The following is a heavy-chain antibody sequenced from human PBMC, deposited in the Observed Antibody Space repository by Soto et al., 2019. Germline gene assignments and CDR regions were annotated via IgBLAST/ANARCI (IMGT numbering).Heavy chain of an antibody. D-gene: IGHD3-3*01. V-gene: IGHV3-23*01. J-gene: IGHJ4*02. CDR1: GFTFSSYA. Sequence: EVQLLESGGGLVQPGGSLRLSCAASGFTFSSYAMSWVRQAPGKGLEWVSAISVSGGSTYYADSVKGRFTISRDNSKNTLYLQMNSLRAEDTAVYYCAKAGDFWSGYYGPRFDYWGQGTLVTVSS. CDR2: ISVSGGST. CDR3: AKAGDFWSGYYGPRFDY.